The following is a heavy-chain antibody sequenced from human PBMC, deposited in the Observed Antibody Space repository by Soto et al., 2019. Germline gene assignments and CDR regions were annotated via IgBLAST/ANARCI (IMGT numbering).Heavy chain of an antibody. CDR2: IYYSGST. CDR3: ARRYGGTLHS. V-gene: IGHV4-59*08. J-gene: IGHJ4*02. CDR1: GGSISSYY. D-gene: IGHD4-17*01. Sequence: PSETLSLTCTVSGGSISSYYWSWIRQPPGKGLEWIGYIYYSGSTNYNPSLKSRVTISVDTSKNQFSLKLSSVTAADTAVYYCARRYGGTLHSWGQGTLVTVSS.